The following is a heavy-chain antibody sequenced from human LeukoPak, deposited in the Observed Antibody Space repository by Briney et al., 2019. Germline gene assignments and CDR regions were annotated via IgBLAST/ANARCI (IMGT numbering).Heavy chain of an antibody. CDR3: ATDRDNSDWQKRFDS. V-gene: IGHV3-7*01. J-gene: IGHJ4*02. CDR2: INQDASEI. Sequence: LGGSLRLSCAASGFTFSTYWMNWYRQAPGKGLEWAGNINQDASEINYVDSVRGRFTISRDNAKDSLHLQMNSLRAEDTAVYYCATDRDNSDWQKRFDSWGQGTLVTVSS. D-gene: IGHD2-21*02. CDR1: GFTFSTYW.